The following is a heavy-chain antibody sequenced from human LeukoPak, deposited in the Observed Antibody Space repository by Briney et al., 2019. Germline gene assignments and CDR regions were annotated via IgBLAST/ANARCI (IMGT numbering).Heavy chain of an antibody. V-gene: IGHV3-48*01. D-gene: IGHD2-21*01. Sequence: PGGSLRLSCAASGFTFSSYSMNWVRQAPGKGLEWVSYISSSSSTIYYADSVKGRFTISRDNAKNSLYLQMNSLRAEDTAVYYCARTAQGDFTYSYYYMDVWGKGTTVTVSS. CDR2: ISSSSSTI. J-gene: IGHJ6*03. CDR3: ARTAQGDFTYSYYYMDV. CDR1: GFTFSSYS.